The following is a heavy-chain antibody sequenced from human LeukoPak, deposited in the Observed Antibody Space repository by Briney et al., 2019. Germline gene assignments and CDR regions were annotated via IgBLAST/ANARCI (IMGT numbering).Heavy chain of an antibody. J-gene: IGHJ4*02. D-gene: IGHD2-15*01. Sequence: GRSLRLSCAASGFTFNSYGMHWVRQAPGKGLEWVAFIRYDGRIKYYADSVKGRFTISRDNSKNTLYLQMNSLRAEDTAVYYCASYSGGSPWRFDYWGQGTLVTVSS. CDR3: ASYSGGSPWRFDY. CDR1: GFTFNSYG. V-gene: IGHV3-33*01. CDR2: IRYDGRIK.